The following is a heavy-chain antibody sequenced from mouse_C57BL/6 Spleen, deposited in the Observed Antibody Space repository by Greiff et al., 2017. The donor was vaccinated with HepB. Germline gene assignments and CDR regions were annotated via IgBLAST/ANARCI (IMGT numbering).Heavy chain of an antibody. V-gene: IGHV1-69*01. D-gene: IGHD1-1*01. CDR3: AREGSNLDY. CDR1: GYTFTSYW. Sequence: QVQLQQPGAELVMPGASVKLSCKASGYTFTSYWMHWVKQRPGQGLEWIGEIDPSDSYTNYNQKFKGKSTLTVDKSSSAAYMQLSSLTSEDSAVYYCAREGSNLDYWGQGTTLTVSS. CDR2: IDPSDSYT. J-gene: IGHJ2*01.